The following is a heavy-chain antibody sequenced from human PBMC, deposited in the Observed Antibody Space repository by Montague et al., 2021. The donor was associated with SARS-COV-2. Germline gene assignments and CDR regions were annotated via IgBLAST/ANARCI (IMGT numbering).Heavy chain of an antibody. Sequence: SETLSLTCTVSAGSINSSSYYWGWIRQPPGKGLEWIGSIYYSGSTYYNPSLKSRVTISVDTSKNQFSLKLSSVTAADTAVYYCARHGNTRIAMIVVVIGYFDYWGQGTLVTVSS. D-gene: IGHD3-22*01. CDR1: AGSINSSSYY. CDR2: IYYSGST. V-gene: IGHV4-39*01. CDR3: ARHGNTRIAMIVVVIGYFDY. J-gene: IGHJ4*02.